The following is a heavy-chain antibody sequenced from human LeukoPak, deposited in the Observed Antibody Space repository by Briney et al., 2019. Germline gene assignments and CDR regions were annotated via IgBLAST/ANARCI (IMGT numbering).Heavy chain of an antibody. V-gene: IGHV1-3*02. J-gene: IGHJ4*02. D-gene: IGHD5-12*01. CDR3: ARGSGYDFGVIDY. CDR2: SNAGNGNT. Sequence: ASVKVSCKASGYTFTSYAMHWVRQAPGQRLEWMGWSNAGNGNTKYSQEFQGRVTITRDTSASTDYMELSSLRSEDMAVYYCARGSGYDFGVIDYWGQGTLVTVSS. CDR1: GYTFTSYA.